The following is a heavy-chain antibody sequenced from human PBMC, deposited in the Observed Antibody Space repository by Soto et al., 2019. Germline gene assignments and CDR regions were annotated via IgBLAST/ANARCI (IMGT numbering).Heavy chain of an antibody. CDR3: AKDLYSSGWFDY. J-gene: IGHJ4*02. V-gene: IGHV3-30*18. Sequence: QVQLVESGGGVVQPGRSLRLSCAASGFTFSSDGMHWVRQAPGKGLEWVAVISYDGSNKYYADSVKGRFTISRDNSKNTLYMQMNSLRAEDTAVYYCAKDLYSSGWFDYWGQGTLVTVSS. D-gene: IGHD6-19*01. CDR1: GFTFSSDG. CDR2: ISYDGSNK.